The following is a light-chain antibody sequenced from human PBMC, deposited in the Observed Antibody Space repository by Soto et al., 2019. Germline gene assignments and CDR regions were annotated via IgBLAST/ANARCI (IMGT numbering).Light chain of an antibody. CDR1: QSLSIN. J-gene: IGKJ2*01. CDR2: GAS. CDR3: QQYNNWPYT. V-gene: IGKV3-15*01. Sequence: EIVMTQSPATLSASPGERATLSCRASQSLSINLAWYQQKPGQAPRLLIYGASTRATGIPARFSGSGSGTEFTLTISSLQSEDFAVYYCQQYNNWPYTFGQGTKLEIK.